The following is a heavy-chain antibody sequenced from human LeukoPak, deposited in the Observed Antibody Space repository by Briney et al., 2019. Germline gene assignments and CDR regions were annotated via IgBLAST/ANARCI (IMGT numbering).Heavy chain of an antibody. J-gene: IGHJ4*02. CDR3: ARAVVIAAGRYFDY. V-gene: IGHV3-74*01. CDR1: GFTFNSYW. Sequence: PGGSLRLSCEASGFTFNSYWMHWVRQAPGKGLVWVSRINSDGSNTNYADSVKGRFTISRDNAKNTLYLQMNSLRAEDTAVYYCARAVVIAAGRYFDYWGQGALVTVSS. D-gene: IGHD6-13*01. CDR2: INSDGSNT.